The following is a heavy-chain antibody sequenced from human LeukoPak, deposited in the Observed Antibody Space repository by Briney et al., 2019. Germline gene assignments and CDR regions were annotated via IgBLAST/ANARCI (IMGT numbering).Heavy chain of an antibody. CDR1: GGSFNDYF. Sequence: SETLSLTCAVYGGSFNDYFCSWIRQPPGKGLEWIGETSRGEGTHYSSSLRSRVIISVDTSKNQCSLKLSSVTAADTAVYYCARGTDRSKTGYWGQGTLVTVSP. V-gene: IGHV4-34*01. J-gene: IGHJ4*02. CDR2: TSRGEGT. D-gene: IGHD3-22*01. CDR3: ARGTDRSKTGY.